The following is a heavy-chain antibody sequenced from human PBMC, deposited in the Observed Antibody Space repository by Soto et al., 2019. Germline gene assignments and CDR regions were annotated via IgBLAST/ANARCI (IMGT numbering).Heavy chain of an antibody. Sequence: GSLSLSCAASGFTFGSYALSWVRQAPGKGLEWVSTISGSDGKTFYADSVKGRFSISRDTYQSTLYLQMNSLRADDTAMYYCARWSYLDYWGQGTRVTVSS. CDR2: ISGSDGKT. J-gene: IGHJ4*02. D-gene: IGHD3-3*01. CDR3: ARWSYLDY. CDR1: GFTFGSYA. V-gene: IGHV3-23*01.